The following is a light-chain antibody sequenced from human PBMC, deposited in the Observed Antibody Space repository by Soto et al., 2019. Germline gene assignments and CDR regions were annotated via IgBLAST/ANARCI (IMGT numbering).Light chain of an antibody. CDR3: QQYNDWPRT. Sequence: EIVMTQSPATLSVSPGERATLSCRASQSVSYNLAWYQQKPGQAPRLLLYGLSTRATGIPARFSGSGSGTDFTLTISSMQSEDCAIYYCQQYNDWPRTFGPGTKVDFK. CDR1: QSVSYN. J-gene: IGKJ3*01. V-gene: IGKV3D-15*01. CDR2: GLS.